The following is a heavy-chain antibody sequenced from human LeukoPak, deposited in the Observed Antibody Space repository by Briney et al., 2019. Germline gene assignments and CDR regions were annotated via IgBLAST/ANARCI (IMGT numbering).Heavy chain of an antibody. CDR1: GGSISSYY. Sequence: SETLSLTCTVSGGSISSYYWSWIRQPAGKVLEWIGRFYTSGSTNYNPSLKSRVTMSVDTSKNQFSLKLSSVTAADTAVYYCARDPVLRFLEWSIRGWFDPWGQGTLVTVSS. J-gene: IGHJ5*02. V-gene: IGHV4-4*07. CDR3: ARDPVLRFLEWSIRGWFDP. CDR2: FYTSGST. D-gene: IGHD3-3*01.